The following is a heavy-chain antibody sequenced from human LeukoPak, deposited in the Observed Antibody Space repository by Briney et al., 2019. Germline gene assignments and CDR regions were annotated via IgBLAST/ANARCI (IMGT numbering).Heavy chain of an antibody. D-gene: IGHD3-22*01. CDR1: GYTFTSYD. CDR3: EMSYYDSSADDY. J-gene: IGHJ4*02. V-gene: IGHV1-8*03. CDR2: MNPNSGNT. Sequence: GASVKVSCKASGYTFTSYDINWVRQATGQGLEWMGWMNPNSGNTGYAQKFQGRVTITRNTSISTAYMELSSLRSEDTAVYYCEMSYYDSSADDYWGQGTLVTVSS.